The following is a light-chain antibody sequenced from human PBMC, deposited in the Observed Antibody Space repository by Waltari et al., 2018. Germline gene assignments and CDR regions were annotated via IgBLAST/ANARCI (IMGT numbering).Light chain of an antibody. Sequence: ASHTVHTSLAVCQLKTGQPPTLTINDASTRAPCIPARFSGSGSGTDFSPTISSLEPEDFAVYYCLQRSLWPWTFGQGTKVAVK. V-gene: IGKV3-11*01. CDR1: HTVHTS. CDR3: LQRSLWPWT. CDR2: DAS. J-gene: IGKJ1*01.